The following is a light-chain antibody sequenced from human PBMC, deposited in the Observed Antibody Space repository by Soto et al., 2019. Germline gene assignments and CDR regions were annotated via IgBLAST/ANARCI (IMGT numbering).Light chain of an antibody. V-gene: IGLV2-14*01. CDR1: SSDVGGYDS. Sequence: QSALTQPPSASGSPGQSVTISCTGASSDVGGYDSVSWYQQHPGKAPKLMIFEVTNRPSGVSGRFSGSKSGITASLSISGLQPEDEADYYCTSYSSSSPVLFGGGTKLTVL. J-gene: IGLJ2*01. CDR2: EVT. CDR3: TSYSSSSPVL.